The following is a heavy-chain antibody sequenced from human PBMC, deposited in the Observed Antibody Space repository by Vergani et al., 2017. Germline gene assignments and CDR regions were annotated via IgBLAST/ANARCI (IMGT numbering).Heavy chain of an antibody. CDR2: IIPIFGTA. V-gene: IGHV1-69*01. Sequence: QVQLVQSGAEVKKPGSSVKVSCKASGGTFSSYAISWVRQAPGQGLEWMGGIIPIFGTANYAQKFQGRVTITADESTSTAYMELSSLRSEDTAVYYCASGDTMVRGVSITGYYYYMDVWGKGTTVTVSS. CDR1: GGTFSSYA. CDR3: ASGDTMVRGVSITGYYYYMDV. D-gene: IGHD3-10*01. J-gene: IGHJ6*03.